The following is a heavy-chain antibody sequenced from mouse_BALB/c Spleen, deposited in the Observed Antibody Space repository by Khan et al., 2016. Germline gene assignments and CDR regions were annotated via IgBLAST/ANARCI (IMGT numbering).Heavy chain of an antibody. CDR1: CYSITRGSF. V-gene: IGHV3-6*01. Sequence: VQRQEAGPGLVKPFHSLSITCPVTCYSITRGSFWNWIRQFPGNKLEWMGYISYDGYIEYSPSLKNRISITRDTSKNQSFLKLTSLTTEDTATYYCARGGDNYANYWGQGTTLAGS. D-gene: IGHD1-3*01. CDR2: ISYDGYI. CDR3: ARGGDNYANY. J-gene: IGHJ2*01.